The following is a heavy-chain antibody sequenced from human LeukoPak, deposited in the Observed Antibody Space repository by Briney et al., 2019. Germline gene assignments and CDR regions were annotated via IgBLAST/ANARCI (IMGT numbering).Heavy chain of an antibody. Sequence: GGSLRLSCAASGFTFTNYWMSWVRQAPGKGPEWVGTINQDGGLAYYMDSLKGRFTISRDNAKDSLYLQMNSLSAEDTAIYFCARIGIPTYFDYWGQGALVTFSS. J-gene: IGHJ4*02. V-gene: IGHV3-7*05. CDR3: ARIGIPTYFDY. CDR2: INQDGGLA. CDR1: GFTFTNYW.